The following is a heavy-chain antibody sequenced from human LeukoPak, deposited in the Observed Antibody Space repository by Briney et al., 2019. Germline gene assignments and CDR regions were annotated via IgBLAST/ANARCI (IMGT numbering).Heavy chain of an antibody. CDR3: FIMGTTTTDY. D-gene: IGHD1-26*01. V-gene: IGHV4-59*08. J-gene: IGHJ4*02. CDR1: GDSLINFY. CDR2: IYYSGTT. Sequence: SETLSLTCTVSGDSLINFYWSWIRQPPGKGLEWIGYIYYSGTTNYNPSLKSRVTMSVDTSKNQFSLNLRSVTAAAVYYCVIFIMGTTTTDYWGQGTLVTVSS.